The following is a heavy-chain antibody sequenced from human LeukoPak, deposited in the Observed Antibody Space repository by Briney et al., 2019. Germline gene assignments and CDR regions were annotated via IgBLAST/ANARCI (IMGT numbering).Heavy chain of an antibody. V-gene: IGHV3-23*01. CDR1: GFTFSSYA. CDR2: ISGSGGST. Sequence: GGSLRLSCAASGFTFSSYAMSWVRQAPGKGLEWVSAISGSGGSTYYADSVKGRFTISRDNSKNTLYLQMNSLRAEDTAVYYCAKALPEGIVVVVAATIFDYWGQGTLVTVSS. J-gene: IGHJ4*02. CDR3: AKALPEGIVVVVAATIFDY. D-gene: IGHD2-15*01.